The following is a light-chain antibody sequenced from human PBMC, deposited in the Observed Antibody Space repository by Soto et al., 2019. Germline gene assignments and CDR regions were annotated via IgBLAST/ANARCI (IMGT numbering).Light chain of an antibody. CDR1: QSVSGSY. V-gene: IGKV3-20*01. Sequence: EIVLTQSPGTLSLSPGERATLSCRASQSVSGSYLAWYQQRPGQAPRLLIYGASSRATGIPDRFSGSGSGTDFTLTITRLKPEDFAMQYCQQYGSSRWTFGRGTKVEIK. CDR2: GAS. CDR3: QQYGSSRWT. J-gene: IGKJ1*01.